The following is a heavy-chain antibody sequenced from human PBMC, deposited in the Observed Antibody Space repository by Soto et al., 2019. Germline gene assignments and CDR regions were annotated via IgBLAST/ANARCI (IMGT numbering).Heavy chain of an antibody. CDR1: GGTFSSYA. Sequence: QVPLVQSGAEVKKPGSSVKVSCKASGGTFSSYAISWVRQAPGQGLEWMGGIIPIFGTANYAQKFQGRVTITADKSTSTAYMELSSLRSEDTAVYYCAREFTIFGVVTGYYYYGMDVWGQGTTVTVSS. CDR3: AREFTIFGVVTGYYYYGMDV. D-gene: IGHD3-3*01. V-gene: IGHV1-69*06. CDR2: IIPIFGTA. J-gene: IGHJ6*02.